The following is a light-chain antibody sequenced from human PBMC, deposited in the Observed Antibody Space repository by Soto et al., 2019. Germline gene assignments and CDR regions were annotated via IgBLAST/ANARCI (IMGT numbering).Light chain of an antibody. Sequence: QSVLTQPASVSGSPGQSITISCTGTSSDVGAYNYVSWYQQHPGKAPKLMIYDISNRPSRVSDRFSGSKSGNTASLTISGLQADDEADYYCTSYTSSSTLRVFGTGTKVTVL. J-gene: IGLJ1*01. CDR1: SSDVGAYNY. V-gene: IGLV2-14*01. CDR3: TSYTSSSTLRV. CDR2: DIS.